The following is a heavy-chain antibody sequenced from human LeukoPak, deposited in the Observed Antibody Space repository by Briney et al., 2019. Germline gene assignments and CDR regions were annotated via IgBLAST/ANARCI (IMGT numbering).Heavy chain of an antibody. CDR2: IYHSGST. CDR1: GGAMSSYY. D-gene: IGHD3/OR15-3a*01. CDR3: TRQTGSGLFILP. V-gene: IGHV4-59*08. Sequence: PSETLSLTCSVSGGAMSSYYWSWIRQSPGKGLEGIGYIYHSGSTDYNSSLKSQVSISIDTSKNQFSLRLTSVTAADTAVYYCTRQTGSGLFILPGGQGTLVTVSS. J-gene: IGHJ4*02.